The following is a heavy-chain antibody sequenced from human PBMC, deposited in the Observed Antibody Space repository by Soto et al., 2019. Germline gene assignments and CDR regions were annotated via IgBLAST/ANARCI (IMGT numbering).Heavy chain of an antibody. CDR3: AREEGLLNWFDP. CDR1: GFTFSSYS. V-gene: IGHV3-48*01. D-gene: IGHD1-26*01. Sequence: EVQLVESGGGLVQPGGSLRLSCAASGFTFSSYSMNWVRQAPGKGLEWVSYISSSSSTIYYADSVKGRFTISRDNAKNSLCLPMKRLRAEDTAVYYCAREEGLLNWFDPWGQGTLVTVCS. CDR2: ISSSSSTI. J-gene: IGHJ5*02.